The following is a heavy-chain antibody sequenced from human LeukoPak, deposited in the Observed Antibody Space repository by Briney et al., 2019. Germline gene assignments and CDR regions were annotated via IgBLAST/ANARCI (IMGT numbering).Heavy chain of an antibody. Sequence: GGSLRLSCAASGSTFSSYAMNWVRQAPGKGLEWVSSISSSSSHIYYADSVKGRFTISRDNTRNSLYLQMNSLRAEDVAVYYCARGYCGGDCYGDWGQGTLVTVSS. CDR3: ARGYCGGDCYGD. D-gene: IGHD2-21*02. V-gene: IGHV3-21*01. J-gene: IGHJ1*01. CDR1: GSTFSSYA. CDR2: ISSSSSHI.